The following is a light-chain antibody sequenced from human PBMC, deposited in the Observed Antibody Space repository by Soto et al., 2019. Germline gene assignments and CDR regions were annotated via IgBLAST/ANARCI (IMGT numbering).Light chain of an antibody. J-gene: IGKJ2*01. Sequence: DIVLTQSPATLSSFPGDRVTLSCRASQAVNTRLAWYQHKPGQAPRLLIYGASTRATGIPARFSGSGSGTEFTLTISSLQSEDFAVYYCQQYNNWPPMYTFGQGTKVDIK. CDR3: QQYNNWPPMYT. CDR2: GAS. CDR1: QAVNTR. V-gene: IGKV3-15*01.